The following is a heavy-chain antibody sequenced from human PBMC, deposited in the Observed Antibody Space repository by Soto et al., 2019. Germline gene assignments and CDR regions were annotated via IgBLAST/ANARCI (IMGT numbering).Heavy chain of an antibody. J-gene: IGHJ6*02. V-gene: IGHV1-46*03. CDR3: ARVGVLGGSIVVLPAAPTYYYYYGMDV. Sequence: ASVKVSCKAPGYTFSSYYMHWVRQPPGQGLEWMGIINPSGGSTSYAQKFQGRVTMTRDTSTSTVYMELSSLRSEDTAVYYCARVGVLGGSIVVLPAAPTYYYYYGMDVWGQGTTVTVS. D-gene: IGHD2-2*01. CDR1: GYTFSSYY. CDR2: INPSGGST.